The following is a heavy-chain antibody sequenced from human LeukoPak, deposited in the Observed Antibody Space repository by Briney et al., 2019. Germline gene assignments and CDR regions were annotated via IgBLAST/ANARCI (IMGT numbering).Heavy chain of an antibody. V-gene: IGHV5-51*01. J-gene: IGHJ4*02. D-gene: IGHD6-13*01. CDR1: GYSFTSYW. CDR2: IYPGDSDT. Sequence: GESLKISCKGSGYSFTSYWIGWVRQMPGKGLEWVGIIYPGDSDTRYSPSFQGQVTISADKSISTVYLQWSSLKASDTAVYYCARHSSSWDFDYWGQGTLVTVSS. CDR3: ARHSSSWDFDY.